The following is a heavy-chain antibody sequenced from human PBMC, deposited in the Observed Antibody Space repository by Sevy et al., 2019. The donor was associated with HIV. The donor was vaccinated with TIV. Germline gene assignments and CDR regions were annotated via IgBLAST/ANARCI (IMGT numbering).Heavy chain of an antibody. CDR1: GYSFTSYW. Sequence: GESLKISCKGSGYSFTSYWIGLVRQMPGKGLEWMGIIYPGDSDTRYSPSFQGQVTISADKSISTAYLQWSSRKASDTAMYYCARRSSGGILYYYYGMDVWGQGTTVTVSS. CDR2: IYPGDSDT. J-gene: IGHJ6*02. D-gene: IGHD2-15*01. V-gene: IGHV5-51*01. CDR3: ARRSSGGILYYYYGMDV.